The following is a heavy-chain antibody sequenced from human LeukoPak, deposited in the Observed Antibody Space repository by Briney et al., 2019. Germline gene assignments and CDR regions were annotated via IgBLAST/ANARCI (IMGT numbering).Heavy chain of an antibody. CDR3: ARGWLRSNDAFDI. J-gene: IGHJ3*02. Sequence: SQTLSLTCTVSGGSISSGSYYWSWIRQPAGKGLEWIGRIYTSGSTNYNPSLKSRVTISVDTSKNQFSLKLGSVTAADTAVYYCARGWLRSNDAFDIWGQGTMVTVSS. CDR2: IYTSGST. V-gene: IGHV4-61*02. CDR1: GGSISSGSYY. D-gene: IGHD5-12*01.